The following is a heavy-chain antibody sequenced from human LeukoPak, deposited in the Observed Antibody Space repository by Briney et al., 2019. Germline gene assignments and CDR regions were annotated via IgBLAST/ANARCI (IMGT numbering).Heavy chain of an antibody. CDR3: ARDAGLGRWVDY. CDR1: GGSISSGGYY. Sequence: PSQTLSLTCTVSGGSISSGGYYWSWIRQPPGKGLEWIGYIYHSGSTYYNPSLKSRVTISVDRPKNQFSLKLSSVTAADTAVYYCARDAGLGRWVDYWGQGTLVTVSS. CDR2: IYHSGST. J-gene: IGHJ4*02. V-gene: IGHV4-30-2*01. D-gene: IGHD3/OR15-3a*01.